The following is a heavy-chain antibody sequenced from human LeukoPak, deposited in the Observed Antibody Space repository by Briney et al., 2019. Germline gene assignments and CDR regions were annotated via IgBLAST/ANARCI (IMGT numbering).Heavy chain of an antibody. CDR3: ATGGIVVAALDY. Sequence: SQTLSLTCTVSGGSISSGGYYWSWIRQPPGKGLEWIGYIYHSGSTYYNPSLKSRVTISVDTSKNQFSLKLSSVTAADTAVYYCATGGIVVAALDYWGQGTLVTVSS. CDR2: IYHSGST. V-gene: IGHV4-30-2*01. D-gene: IGHD3-22*01. J-gene: IGHJ4*02. CDR1: GGSISSGGYY.